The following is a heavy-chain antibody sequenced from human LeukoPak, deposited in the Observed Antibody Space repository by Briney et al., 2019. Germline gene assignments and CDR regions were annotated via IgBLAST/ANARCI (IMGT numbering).Heavy chain of an antibody. CDR1: GFTFSSYE. Sequence: GGSLRLSCAASGFTFSSYEMNWIRQAPGKGLEWISYISNSGSTKYYADSVKGRFTISRDNSKNTLYLQMSSLRVEDTAVYVCAKDSNRGHSSNSPDHWGQGTLVTVSS. D-gene: IGHD6-13*01. J-gene: IGHJ4*02. CDR2: ISNSGSTK. V-gene: IGHV3-48*03. CDR3: AKDSNRGHSSNSPDH.